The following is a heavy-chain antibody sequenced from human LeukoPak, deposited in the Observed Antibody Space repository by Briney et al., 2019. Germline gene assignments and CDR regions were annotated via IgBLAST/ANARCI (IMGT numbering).Heavy chain of an antibody. D-gene: IGHD1-26*01. J-gene: IGHJ6*02. CDR1: GFTFSSYE. V-gene: IGHV3-48*03. CDR3: ARDLGGYYGMDV. CDR2: ISSSGSTI. Sequence: GGSLRLSCAASGFTFSSYEMNWVRQAPGKGLEWVSYISSSGSTIYYADSVKGRFTISRDNAKNSLYLQMNSLRAEDTAVYYCARDLGGYYGMDVWGQGTTVTVSS.